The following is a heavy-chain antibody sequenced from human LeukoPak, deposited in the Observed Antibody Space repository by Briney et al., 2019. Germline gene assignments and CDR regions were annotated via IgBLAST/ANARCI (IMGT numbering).Heavy chain of an antibody. CDR1: GGSISSGGYS. J-gene: IGHJ3*02. V-gene: IGHV4-30-4*07. CDR2: IYYSGST. Sequence: SQTLSLTCAVSGGSISSGGYSWSWIRQPPGKGLEWIGYIYYSGSTNYNPSLKSRVTISVDTSKNQFSLKLSSVTAADTAVYYCARGNGDYDDDAFDIWGQGTMVTVSS. D-gene: IGHD4-17*01. CDR3: ARGNGDYDDDAFDI.